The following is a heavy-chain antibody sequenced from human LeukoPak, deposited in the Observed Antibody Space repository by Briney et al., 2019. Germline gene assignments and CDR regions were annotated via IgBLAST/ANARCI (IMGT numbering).Heavy chain of an antibody. CDR3: AGDKGEYSSSWYSSYYYYYYGMDV. CDR2: ISSTGDKI. D-gene: IGHD6-13*01. CDR1: GFTFSNSA. J-gene: IGHJ6*02. Sequence: GSLRLSCAASGFTFSNSAMSWVRQAPAQGLERVSAISSTGDKIYYADAVKGRFTISRDNSKNTLYLQMNSPRAEDTAVYYCAGDKGEYSSSWYSSYYYYYYGMDVWGQGTTVTVSS. V-gene: IGHV3-23*01.